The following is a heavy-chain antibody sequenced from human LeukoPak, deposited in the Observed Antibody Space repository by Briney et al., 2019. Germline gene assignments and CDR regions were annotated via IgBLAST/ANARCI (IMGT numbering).Heavy chain of an antibody. D-gene: IGHD2-2*02. Sequence: GGSLRLSCAASGFSFTKYWMTWVRQAPGKGLEWVANINLNGSDKFYVDSVKGRFTISRDSAKNSLYLQMNSLRAEDTAVYYCARDLVPAAIYERNWFDPWGQGTLVTVSS. CDR2: INLNGSDK. CDR1: GFSFTKYW. V-gene: IGHV3-7*01. J-gene: IGHJ5*02. CDR3: ARDLVPAAIYERNWFDP.